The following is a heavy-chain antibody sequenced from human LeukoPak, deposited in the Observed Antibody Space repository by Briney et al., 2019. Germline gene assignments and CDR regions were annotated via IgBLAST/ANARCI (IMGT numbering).Heavy chain of an antibody. J-gene: IGHJ6*02. Sequence: GASVKVSRKASGYTFTSYGISWARQAPGQGLEWMGWISAYNGNTNYAQKLQGRVTMTRDTSTSTVYMELSSLRSGDTAVYYCARELSSSSSTYGMDVWGQGTTVTVSS. CDR3: ARELSSSSSTYGMDV. CDR1: GYTFTSYG. D-gene: IGHD6-6*01. V-gene: IGHV1-18*01. CDR2: ISAYNGNT.